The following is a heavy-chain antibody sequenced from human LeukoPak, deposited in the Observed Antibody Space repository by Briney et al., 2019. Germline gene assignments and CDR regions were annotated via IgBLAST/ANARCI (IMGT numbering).Heavy chain of an antibody. V-gene: IGHV4-61*02. CDR2: IYTSGST. D-gene: IGHD2-15*01. CDR3: ASDRIEVDAFDI. J-gene: IGHJ3*02. Sequence: PSQTLSLTCTVSGDSISSGSYFWSWIRQPAGKGLEWIGRIYTSGSTNYNPSLKSRVTISVDTSKNQFSLKLSSVTAADTAVYYCASDRIEVDAFDIWGQGTMVTVSS. CDR1: GDSISSGSYF.